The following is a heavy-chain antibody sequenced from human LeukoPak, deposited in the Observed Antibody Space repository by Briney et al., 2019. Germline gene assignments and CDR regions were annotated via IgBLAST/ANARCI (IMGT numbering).Heavy chain of an antibody. CDR2: IYSSGNT. D-gene: IGHD6-13*01. Sequence: SETLSLTCSFSGDSISTYYWSWIWQSPGKGLEWIGHIYSSGNTDYNSSLKSRVTISVDTSRSQFSLRLSSVTATDTAVYYCARLRWQLVGPYFDYWGQGILVIVSS. V-gene: IGHV4-59*01. CDR1: GDSISTYY. CDR3: ARLRWQLVGPYFDY. J-gene: IGHJ4*02.